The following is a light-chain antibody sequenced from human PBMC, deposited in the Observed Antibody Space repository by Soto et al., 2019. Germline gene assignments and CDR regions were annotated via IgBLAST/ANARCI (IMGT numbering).Light chain of an antibody. CDR3: LQDFAYPLT. CDR2: AAS. CDR1: QGVSND. J-gene: IGKJ4*01. Sequence: AIQMTQSPSSLSASVGDRVTITCRASQGVSNDVGWYQQKPGKAPRLLIYAASTLQSGVPSRFSGSQSATDFTLTISIPQPEDFATYYCLQDFAYPLTFGGGTKVEIK. V-gene: IGKV1-6*01.